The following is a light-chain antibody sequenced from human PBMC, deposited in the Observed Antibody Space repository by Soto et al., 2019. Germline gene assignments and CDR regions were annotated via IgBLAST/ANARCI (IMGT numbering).Light chain of an antibody. CDR2: DAS. V-gene: IGKV1-5*01. J-gene: IGKJ1*01. Sequence: DIQMTQSPSTLSASVGDRVTITCRASQTIERYMAWYQQKPGRAPSLIIYDASTLERGVPSRFSGSGSGTEFTLIISNLQPDDFATYYCQQFQDYVWTFGQGTKV. CDR1: QTIERY. CDR3: QQFQDYVWT.